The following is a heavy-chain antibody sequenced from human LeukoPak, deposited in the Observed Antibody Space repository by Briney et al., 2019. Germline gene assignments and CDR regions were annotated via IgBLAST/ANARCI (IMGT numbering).Heavy chain of an antibody. D-gene: IGHD4-17*01. Sequence: GGSLRLSCAASGFTFSSYSMNWVRQAPGKGLEWVSSISSSSSYIYYADSVKGRFTISRDNAKNSLYLQMGSLRVEDTAVYYCARSRDHGDNYYNNYMDVWGRGTTVTVSS. CDR2: ISSSSSYI. CDR3: ARSRDHGDNYYNNYMDV. J-gene: IGHJ6*03. CDR1: GFTFSSYS. V-gene: IGHV3-21*01.